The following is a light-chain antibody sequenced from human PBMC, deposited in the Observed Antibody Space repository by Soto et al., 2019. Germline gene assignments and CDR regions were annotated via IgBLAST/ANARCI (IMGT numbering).Light chain of an antibody. J-gene: IGLJ1*01. Sequence: QSALTQPASVSGSPGQPVTISCTGTSSYVWSYNLVSWYQHHPGKAPKLMIYEVTKRPSGVSSRFSGSKSGDTASLTVSGLQAEDESDYYCFYYAGTSTYVFGTGTKVTVL. CDR2: EVT. V-gene: IGLV2-23*02. CDR1: SSYVWSYNL. CDR3: FYYAGTSTYV.